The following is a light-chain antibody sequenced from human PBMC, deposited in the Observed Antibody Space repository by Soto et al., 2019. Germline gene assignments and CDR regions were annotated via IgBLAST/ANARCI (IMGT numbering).Light chain of an antibody. CDR2: STN. CDR3: MLYMGGGLVV. Sequence: QTVVTQEPSFSVSPGGTVTLTCGLTSGSVSTTYYPSWYQQTPGQAPRTLIYSTNIRSSGVPDRFSGSILGNKAALTITGAQADDESDYHCMLYMGGGLVVFGGATKVTVL. CDR1: SGSVSTTYY. J-gene: IGLJ2*01. V-gene: IGLV8-61*01.